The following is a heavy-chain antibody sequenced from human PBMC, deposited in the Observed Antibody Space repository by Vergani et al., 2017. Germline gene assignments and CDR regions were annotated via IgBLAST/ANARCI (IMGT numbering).Heavy chain of an antibody. CDR3: ARSIVSRNPPYYFDN. V-gene: IGHV4-59*01. CDR2: VEDSGYF. J-gene: IGHJ4*02. Sequence: QVQLQESGPGLVRPSETLSLTCTVSGGSLSGYYWNWIRQTPGEGLEWIGYVEDSGYFNYNPSLKTRVSMSSDTSNNQFSLMLSSVTVADTAVYYWARSIVSRNPPYYFDNWGQGTLVTVSS. D-gene: IGHD1-14*01. CDR1: GGSLSGYY.